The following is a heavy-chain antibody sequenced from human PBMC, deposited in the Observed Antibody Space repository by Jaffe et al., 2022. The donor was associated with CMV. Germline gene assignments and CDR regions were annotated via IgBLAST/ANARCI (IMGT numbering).Heavy chain of an antibody. Sequence: EVQLVQSGAEVKKPGESLRISCKGSGYSFTSYWISWVRQMPGKGLEWMGRIDPSDSYTNYSPSFQGHVTISADKSISTAYLQWSSLKASDTAMYYCARLYYYDSSGSPVAFDIWGQGTMVTVSS. J-gene: IGHJ3*02. CDR2: IDPSDSYT. CDR3: ARLYYYDSSGSPVAFDI. V-gene: IGHV5-10-1*03. D-gene: IGHD3-22*01. CDR1: GYSFTSYW.